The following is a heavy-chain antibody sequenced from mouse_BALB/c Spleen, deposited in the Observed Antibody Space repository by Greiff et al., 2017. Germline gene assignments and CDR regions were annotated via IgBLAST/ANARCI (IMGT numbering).Heavy chain of an antibody. Sequence: EVKLMESGPGLVKPSQSLSLTCSVTGYSITSGYYWYWIRQFPGNKLEWMGYISYDGSNNYNPSLKNRISITRDTSKNQFFLKLNSVTTEDTATYYCASRPTRNTAGYYDMDDWGEGTSVTVSS. V-gene: IGHV3-6*02. J-gene: IGHJ4*01. CDR3: ASRPTRNTAGYYDMDD. CDR2: ISYDGSN. CDR1: GYSITSGYY. D-gene: IGHD2-4*01.